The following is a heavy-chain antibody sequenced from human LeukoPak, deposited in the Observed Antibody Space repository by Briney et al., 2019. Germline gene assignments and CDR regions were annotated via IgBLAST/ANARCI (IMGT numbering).Heavy chain of an antibody. D-gene: IGHD3-16*01. V-gene: IGHV3-23*01. CDR3: AKKTFGGVDI. J-gene: IGHJ3*02. CDR1: GFTFSSYA. Sequence: GGSLRLSCAASGFTFSSYAMSWVRQAPGKGLEWVSAISGSRSYTYYADSVKGRFTISRDNSKNTLYLQMNSLRAEHTAVYYCAKKTFGGVDIWGQGTMVTVSS. CDR2: ISGSRSYT.